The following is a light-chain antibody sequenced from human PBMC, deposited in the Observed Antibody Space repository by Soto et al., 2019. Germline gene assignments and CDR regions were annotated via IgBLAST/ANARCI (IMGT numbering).Light chain of an antibody. CDR3: ETWDTGLQV. V-gene: IGLV4-69*01. Sequence: QSVLTQSPSASASLGASVKLTCTLSSGYSHYAIAWHQQQPEKGPQYLMKLNSDGRHNKGDGIPDRFSGSSSGAERNLTIASLPSEDEADYYCETWDTGLQVFGVGTKLTFL. CDR2: LNSDGRH. J-gene: IGLJ2*01. CDR1: SGYSHYA.